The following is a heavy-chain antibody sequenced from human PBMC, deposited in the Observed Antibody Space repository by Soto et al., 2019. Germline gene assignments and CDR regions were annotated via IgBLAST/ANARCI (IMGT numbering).Heavy chain of an antibody. CDR2: INAGNGNT. D-gene: IGHD5-12*01. CDR3: ARVSGYYRPDY. CDR1: GYTFTNYA. J-gene: IGHJ4*02. Sequence: QVQLVQSGAEEKKPGASVKVSCKASGYTFTNYAMHWVRQAPGQRLEWMGWINAGNGNTKYSQKFQGRVTITRDTSARTAYMDLSSLRSEDTAVYYCARVSGYYRPDYWGQGTLVTVSS. V-gene: IGHV1-3*05.